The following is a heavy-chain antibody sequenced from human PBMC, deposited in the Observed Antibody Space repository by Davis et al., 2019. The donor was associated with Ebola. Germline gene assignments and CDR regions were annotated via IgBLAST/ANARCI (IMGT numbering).Heavy chain of an antibody. CDR1: GYTFTGYY. Sequence: ASVKVSCKASGYTFTGYYMHWVRQAPGQGLEWMGWINPNSGGTNYAQKFQGRVTMTRDTSISTAYMELSRLRSDDTAVYYCARAAPGIAARPRLSNDNWFDPWGQGTLVTVSS. J-gene: IGHJ5*02. CDR2: INPNSGGT. CDR3: ARAAPGIAARPRLSNDNWFDP. D-gene: IGHD6-6*01. V-gene: IGHV1-2*02.